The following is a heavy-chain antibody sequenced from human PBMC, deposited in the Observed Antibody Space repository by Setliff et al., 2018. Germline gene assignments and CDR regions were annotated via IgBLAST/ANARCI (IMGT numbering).Heavy chain of an antibody. V-gene: IGHV1-18*01. CDR1: GYTFTRYG. Sequence: ASVKVSCKASGYTFTRYGISWVRQAPGQGLEWMGWISAYNGNTNYAQKLQGRVTMTTDTSTSTAYMELRSLRSDDTAVYYCARVNPTMITFGGVIVIWFDPWG. J-gene: IGHJ5*02. D-gene: IGHD3-16*02. CDR3: ARVNPTMITFGGVIVIWFDP. CDR2: ISAYNGNT.